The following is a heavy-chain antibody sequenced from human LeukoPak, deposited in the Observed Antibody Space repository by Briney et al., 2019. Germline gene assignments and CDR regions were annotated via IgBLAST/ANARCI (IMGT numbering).Heavy chain of an antibody. J-gene: IGHJ2*01. D-gene: IGHD6-19*01. Sequence: SETLSLTCTVAGGSISSYYWSCIRQPPGKGLGWIGYIYESETNYNPSLESRVTISMDTSKNQFSLRLTSVTAADTAVYYCARRYSSGWPCYFHLWGHGTLVTVSS. CDR1: GGSISSYY. V-gene: IGHV4-59*08. CDR3: ARRYSSGWPCYFHL. CDR2: IYESET.